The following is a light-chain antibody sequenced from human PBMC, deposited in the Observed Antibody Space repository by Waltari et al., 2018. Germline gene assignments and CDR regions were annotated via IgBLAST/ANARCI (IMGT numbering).Light chain of an antibody. CDR3: QQYGSSPGCT. CDR2: GAS. J-gene: IGKJ1*01. Sequence: EIVLTQSPGTLSLSPGERATLSCRASQSVSSSYLAWYQQKPCQAPRLLIYGASNSATGIPDRFSGSGSGTDFTLTISRLEPEDFAVYYCQQYGSSPGCTFGQGTKVEIK. V-gene: IGKV3-20*01. CDR1: QSVSSSY.